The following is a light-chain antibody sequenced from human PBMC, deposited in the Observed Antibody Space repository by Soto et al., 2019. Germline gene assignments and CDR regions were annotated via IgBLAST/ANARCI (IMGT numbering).Light chain of an antibody. Sequence: DIQMTQSPSTLSASVGDRVTITCRASQSISSWLAWYQQKPGKAPKLLIYKASTLESGVPSRFSGSGSGKEFTLTISSMQPDDFATYYCQQYNTYWGYIFGQGTKVDLK. CDR3: QQYNTYWGYI. J-gene: IGKJ2*01. CDR2: KAS. CDR1: QSISSW. V-gene: IGKV1-5*03.